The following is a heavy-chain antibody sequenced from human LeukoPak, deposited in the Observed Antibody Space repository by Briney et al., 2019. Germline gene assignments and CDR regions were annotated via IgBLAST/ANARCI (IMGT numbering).Heavy chain of an antibody. CDR2: ISGSGGTT. J-gene: IGHJ4*02. CDR3: AKRDF. V-gene: IGHV3-23*01. CDR1: GFPFSSYA. Sequence: GSLVLSRAASGFPFSSYAMNRVRQAPGKGLEWVSSISGSGGTTYYAGSVKGRFTISRDNSKNPLFLQRNSLRADDTAIYYCAKRDFWGQGTLVTVSS.